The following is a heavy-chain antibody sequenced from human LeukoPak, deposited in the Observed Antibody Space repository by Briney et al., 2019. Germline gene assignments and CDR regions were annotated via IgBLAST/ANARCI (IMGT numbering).Heavy chain of an antibody. D-gene: IGHD4-17*01. CDR2: IKQDGSEK. CDR1: GFTFSSYW. J-gene: IGHJ4*02. Sequence: GGSLRLSCAASGFTFSSYWMSWVRQAPGKGLEWVANIKQDGSEKYYVDSVKGRFTISRDNAKNSLYLQMNSLRAEDTAVYYCARPAAGDYGDYPFDYWGQGTLVTVSS. CDR3: ARPAAGDYGDYPFDY. V-gene: IGHV3-7*01.